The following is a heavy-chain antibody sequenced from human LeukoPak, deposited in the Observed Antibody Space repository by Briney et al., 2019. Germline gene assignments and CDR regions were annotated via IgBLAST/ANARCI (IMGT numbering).Heavy chain of an antibody. CDR2: IYSGGST. V-gene: IGHV3-53*01. J-gene: IGHJ4*02. D-gene: IGHD2-2*01. Sequence: GGSLRLSCAASGFTVSSNYMSWVRQAPGKGLEWVSVIYSGGSTYYADSVKGRFTISRDNSKNTLYLQMNSLRAEDTAVYYCARGSIVVVPAAWYYFDYWGQGTLVTVSS. CDR3: ARGSIVVVPAAWYYFDY. CDR1: GFTVSSNY.